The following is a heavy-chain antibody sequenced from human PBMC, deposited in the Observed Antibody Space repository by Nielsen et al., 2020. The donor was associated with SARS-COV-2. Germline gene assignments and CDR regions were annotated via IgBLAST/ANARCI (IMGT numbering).Heavy chain of an antibody. CDR2: IIPIFGTA. J-gene: IGHJ6*02. D-gene: IGHD3-10*01. Sequence: WVRQAPGQGLEWMGGIIPIFGTANYAQKFQGRVTITADESTSTAYMELSSLRSGDTAVYYCATGRGYGSGSYRSGYYYGMDVWGQGTTVTVSS. CDR3: ATGRGYGSGSYRSGYYYGMDV. V-gene: IGHV1-69*01.